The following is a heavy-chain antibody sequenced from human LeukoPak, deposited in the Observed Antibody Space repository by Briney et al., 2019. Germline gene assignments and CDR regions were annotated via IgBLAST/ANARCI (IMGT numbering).Heavy chain of an antibody. CDR2: INPSSGGT. CDR3: ASPSNYGSGSQLNY. D-gene: IGHD3-10*01. Sequence: LGASVKVSCKASGYTFTAYYMHWVRQAPGQGLEWMGWINPSSGGTNYAQKFQGRVIMTRDTSISTAYMELSRLRSDDTAVYYCASPSNYGSGSQLNYWGQGTLVTVSS. V-gene: IGHV1-2*03. J-gene: IGHJ4*02. CDR1: GYTFTAYY.